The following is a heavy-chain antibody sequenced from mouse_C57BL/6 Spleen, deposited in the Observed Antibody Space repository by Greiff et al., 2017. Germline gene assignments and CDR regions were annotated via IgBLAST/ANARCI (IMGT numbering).Heavy chain of an antibody. J-gene: IGHJ3*01. V-gene: IGHV1-26*01. CDR3: AREGLLGSSYFAY. CDR1: GYTFTDYY. D-gene: IGHD1-1*01. CDR2: INPNNGGT. Sequence: EVKLQQSGPELVKPGASVKISCKASGYTFTDYYMNWVKQSHGKSLEWIGDINPNNGGTSYNQKFKGKATLTVDKSSSTAYMELRSLTSEDSAVYYCAREGLLGSSYFAYWGQGTLVTVSA.